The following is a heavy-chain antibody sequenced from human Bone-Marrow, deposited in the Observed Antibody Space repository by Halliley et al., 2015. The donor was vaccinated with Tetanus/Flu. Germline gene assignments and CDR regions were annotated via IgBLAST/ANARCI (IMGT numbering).Heavy chain of an antibody. D-gene: IGHD6-19*01. J-gene: IGHJ5*02. CDR2: ATGSGTGA. CDR3: AKDTGSAWYRGGYDP. V-gene: IGHV3-23*01. Sequence: VSSATGSGTGAYYADSVKGRFTISRDNLKTTLYLQMHNLRVEDTAIYCCAKDTGSAWYRGGYDPWGQGTLVTVSS.